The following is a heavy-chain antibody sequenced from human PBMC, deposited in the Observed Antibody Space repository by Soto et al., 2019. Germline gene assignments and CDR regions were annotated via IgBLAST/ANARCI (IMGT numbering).Heavy chain of an antibody. Sequence: SSETLSLTCAVYGGSFSGYYWSWIRQPPGKGLEWIGEINHSGSTNYNPSLKSRVTISVDTSKNQFSLKLSSVTAADTAVYYCARGRRSRDIAAPKGHWFDPWGQGTLVTVSS. D-gene: IGHD6-13*01. J-gene: IGHJ5*02. CDR3: ARGRRSRDIAAPKGHWFDP. CDR2: INHSGST. CDR1: GGSFSGYY. V-gene: IGHV4-34*01.